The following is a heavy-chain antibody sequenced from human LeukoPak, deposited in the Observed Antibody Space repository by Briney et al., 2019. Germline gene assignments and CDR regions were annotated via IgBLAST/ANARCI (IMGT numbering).Heavy chain of an antibody. V-gene: IGHV1-18*01. CDR1: GYTFTNYP. CDR2: INPYTGNT. Sequence: GASVKVSCKASGYTFTNYPISWVRQAPGQGLEWMGWINPYTGNTDYVQKLQGRVTLTTDSSTNTAYMELRSLRSDDTAVYYCARVSTPPGGSSWYWFDPWGQGTLVTVSS. J-gene: IGHJ5*02. D-gene: IGHD6-13*01. CDR3: ARVSTPPGGSSWYWFDP.